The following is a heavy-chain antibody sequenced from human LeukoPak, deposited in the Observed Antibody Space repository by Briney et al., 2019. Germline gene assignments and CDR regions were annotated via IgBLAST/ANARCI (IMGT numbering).Heavy chain of an antibody. CDR2: FDPEDGET. D-gene: IGHD3-10*01. Sequence: GASVKVSCKVSGYTLTELSMRWVRQAPGKGLEWMGGFDPEDGETIYAQKFQGRVTMTEDTSTDTAYMELSRLRSDDTAVYYCARDPGADPSYYYYYMDVWGKGTTVTVSS. CDR3: ARDPGADPSYYYYYMDV. J-gene: IGHJ6*03. CDR1: GYTLTELS. V-gene: IGHV1-24*01.